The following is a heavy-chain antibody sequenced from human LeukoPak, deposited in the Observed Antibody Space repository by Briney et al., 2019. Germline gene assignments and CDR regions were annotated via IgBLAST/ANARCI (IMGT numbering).Heavy chain of an antibody. CDR3: ARNTGQTSGYSYGFNY. CDR2: ISGNGGST. J-gene: IGHJ4*02. Sequence: PGGPLRLSCAASGFTFSIYAMSWVRQAPGKGLEWVSDISGNGGSTYYADSVKGRFTISRDNSKITLFLQMNRLRAEDTAVYYCARNTGQTSGYSYGFNYWGQGTLVTVSS. V-gene: IGHV3-23*01. CDR1: GFTFSIYA. D-gene: IGHD5-18*01.